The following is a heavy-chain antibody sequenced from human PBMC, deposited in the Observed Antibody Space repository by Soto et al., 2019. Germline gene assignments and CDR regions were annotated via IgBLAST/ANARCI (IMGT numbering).Heavy chain of an antibody. CDR1: GGTFSSYT. CDR3: ARDRRGSLTVLDAFDI. Sequence: GASVKVSCKASGGTFSSYTISWVRQAPGQGLEWMGRIIPILGIANYAQKFQGRVTITADKSTSTAYMELSSLRSEDTAVYYCARDRRGSLTVLDAFDICGQGTMVPVSS. J-gene: IGHJ3*02. CDR2: IIPILGIA. D-gene: IGHD3-10*01. V-gene: IGHV1-69*04.